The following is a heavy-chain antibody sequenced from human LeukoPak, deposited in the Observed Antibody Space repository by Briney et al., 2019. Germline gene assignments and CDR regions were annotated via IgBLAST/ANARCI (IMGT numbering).Heavy chain of an antibody. J-gene: IGHJ5*02. D-gene: IGHD6-13*01. V-gene: IGHV3-15*01. CDR1: GFTFSRYW. CDR2: IKSKTDGGTT. Sequence: GGSLRLSCAASGFTFSRYWMSWVRQAPGKGLEWVGRIKSKTDGGTTDYAAPVKGRLTISRDDSKNTLYLQMNSLKTEDTAVYYCTTVCSSWYGGNWFDPWGQGTLVTVSS. CDR3: TTVCSSWYGGNWFDP.